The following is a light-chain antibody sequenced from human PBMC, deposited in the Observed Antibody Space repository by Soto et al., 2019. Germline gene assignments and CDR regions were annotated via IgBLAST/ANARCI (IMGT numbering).Light chain of an antibody. J-gene: IGKJ1*01. CDR2: GAS. Sequence: EIVMTQSPAPLSVSPGERATLSCRASQSVSSNLAWYQQKPGQAPRLLIFGASSRATGIPDRFSGSGSGTDCTLTISRLEPEDVAVYYCQQYGTSPPTFGQGTKVDIK. CDR1: QSVSSN. CDR3: QQYGTSPPT. V-gene: IGKV3-20*01.